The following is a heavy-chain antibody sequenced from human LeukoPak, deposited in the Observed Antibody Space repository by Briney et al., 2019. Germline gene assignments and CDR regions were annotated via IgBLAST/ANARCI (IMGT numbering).Heavy chain of an antibody. Sequence: GRSLRLSCAASGFTFDDYAMHWVRQAPGKGLEWVSGISWNSGSIGYADFVKGRFTIPRDNAKNSLYLQMNSLRAEDTALYYCATDIARGSYPDYYFDYWGQGTLVTVSS. J-gene: IGHJ4*02. V-gene: IGHV3-9*01. CDR3: ATDIARGSYPDYYFDY. D-gene: IGHD1-26*01. CDR2: ISWNSGSI. CDR1: GFTFDDYA.